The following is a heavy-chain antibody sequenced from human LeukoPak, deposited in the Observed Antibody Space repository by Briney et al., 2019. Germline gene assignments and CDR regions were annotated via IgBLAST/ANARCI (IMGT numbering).Heavy chain of an antibody. Sequence: GGSLRLSCAASGFTVSSNQMSWVRQAPGKGLEWVSGISLDGATTYYAGSVEGRFTISRDNSKNTLYLQMNSLRADDTAVYYCVKDHGWLLYSWGQGTLVTVSS. CDR1: GFTVSSNQ. V-gene: IGHV3-23*01. D-gene: IGHD3-9*01. CDR2: ISLDGATT. CDR3: VKDHGWLLYS. J-gene: IGHJ4*02.